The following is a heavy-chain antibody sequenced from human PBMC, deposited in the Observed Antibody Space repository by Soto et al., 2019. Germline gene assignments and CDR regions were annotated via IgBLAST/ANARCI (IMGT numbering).Heavy chain of an antibody. V-gene: IGHV1-18*01. CDR2: INTYNGMT. CDR3: AKSPRGEMATD. J-gene: IGHJ4*02. Sequence: QVQLVQSGGEVKKPGASVTVSCKASGYTFINYHITWVRQAPGQGLEWMAWINTYNGMTDYAQKFQGRVTKTRDTSTSTAYMELRNLGSDDTVVYFCAKSPRGEMATDWGQGTLVTVSS. D-gene: IGHD5-12*01. CDR1: GYTFINYH.